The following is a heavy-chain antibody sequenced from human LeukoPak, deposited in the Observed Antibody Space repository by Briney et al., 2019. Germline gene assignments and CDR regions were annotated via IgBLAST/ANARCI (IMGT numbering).Heavy chain of an antibody. Sequence: GGSLRLSCAASGFTFSNYAMHWVRQAPGKGLEYVSAISNDGGRTYYANSVKARFTISRDNSKNTLYLQMGSLRTEDMAVYYCARDLSGGGLDYWGQGTLVAVSS. D-gene: IGHD3-10*01. J-gene: IGHJ4*02. CDR1: GFTFSNYA. CDR2: ISNDGGRT. CDR3: ARDLSGGGLDY. V-gene: IGHV3-64*01.